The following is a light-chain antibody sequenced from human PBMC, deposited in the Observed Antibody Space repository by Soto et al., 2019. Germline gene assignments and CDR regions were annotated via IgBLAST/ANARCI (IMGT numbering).Light chain of an antibody. CDR1: QSISTW. Sequence: DIQIIQSPSTLSASVGDRVTITCRASQSISTWLAWYQQKPGKAPKFLIYDASSLESGVPSRFSGSGSGTEFTLTISSLQPYDFATYYCQPKQSYSSFGQGTKVDIK. CDR2: DAS. V-gene: IGKV1-5*01. J-gene: IGKJ1*01. CDR3: QPKQSYSS.